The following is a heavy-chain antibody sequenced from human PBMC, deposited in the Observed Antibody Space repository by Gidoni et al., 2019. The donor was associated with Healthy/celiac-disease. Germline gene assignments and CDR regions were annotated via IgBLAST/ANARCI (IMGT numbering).Heavy chain of an antibody. CDR2: ISGSGGST. Sequence: EVQLLESGGGLVQPGGSLRLSCAASGFTCSSYAMSWVRQAPGKGLEWVSAISGSGGSTYYADSVKGRFTISRDNSKNTLYLQMNSLRAEDTAVYYCAKGGRSGSTRNYFDYWGQGTLVTVSS. V-gene: IGHV3-23*01. J-gene: IGHJ4*02. CDR1: GFTCSSYA. D-gene: IGHD6-19*01. CDR3: AKGGRSGSTRNYFDY.